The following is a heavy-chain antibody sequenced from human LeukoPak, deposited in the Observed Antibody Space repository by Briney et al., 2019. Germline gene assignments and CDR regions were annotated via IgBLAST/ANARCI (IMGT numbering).Heavy chain of an antibody. D-gene: IGHD3-22*01. J-gene: IGHJ4*02. CDR3: ARGSRGYYDSSGYFDH. V-gene: IGHV4-61*01. Sequence: SETLSLTCTVSGDSVSSDSYYWSWIRQPPGKGLEWIGYIYYSGTTKQNPSLMSRVTLSVDTSKNQLYLKLNSVTAADTAVYYCARGSRGYYDSSGYFDHWGQGTLVTVSS. CDR1: GDSVSSDSYY. CDR2: IYYSGTT.